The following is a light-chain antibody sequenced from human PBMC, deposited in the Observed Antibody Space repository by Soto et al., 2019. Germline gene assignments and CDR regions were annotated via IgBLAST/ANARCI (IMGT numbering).Light chain of an antibody. CDR3: AAWDDSLNGVL. J-gene: IGLJ2*01. CDR2: SNN. V-gene: IGLV1-44*01. CDR1: SSNIGSYT. Sequence: QSALTQPPSASGTPGQRVTISCSGSSSNIGSYTVSWYQQLPGAAPKLLIYSNNQRPSGVPDRFSGSKSGTSASLGISGLQSEDEADYYCAAWDDSLNGVLFGGGTKLTVL.